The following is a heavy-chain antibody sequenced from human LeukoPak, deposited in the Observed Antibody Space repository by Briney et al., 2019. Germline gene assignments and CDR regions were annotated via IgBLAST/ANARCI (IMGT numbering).Heavy chain of an antibody. CDR2: ISASRDIT. J-gene: IGHJ6*03. V-gene: IGHV3-48*01. D-gene: IGHD3-3*01. Sequence: GGSLRLSCAASGFNYSSYTMNWVRQAPGMGLEWLSYISASRDITYYADSVKGRFTISRDNAKNSLYLQMNSLRAEDTAVYYCVRGSLASGVVVYYYYYPDVWGKGTTVTVSS. CDR1: GFNYSSYT. CDR3: VRGSLASGVVVYYYYYPDV.